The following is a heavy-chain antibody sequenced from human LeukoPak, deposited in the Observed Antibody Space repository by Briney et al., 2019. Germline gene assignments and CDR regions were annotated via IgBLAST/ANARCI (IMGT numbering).Heavy chain of an antibody. CDR2: INPNSDGT. V-gene: IGHV1-2*02. J-gene: IGHJ4*02. Sequence: ASVKVSCKASGYTFTGYYMHWVRQAPGQGLEWMGWINPNSDGTNYAQKFQGRVTMTRDTSISTAYMELSRLRSDDTAVYYCARGPDYYDSSGPDYWGQGTLVTVSS. D-gene: IGHD3-22*01. CDR3: ARGPDYYDSSGPDY. CDR1: GYTFTGYY.